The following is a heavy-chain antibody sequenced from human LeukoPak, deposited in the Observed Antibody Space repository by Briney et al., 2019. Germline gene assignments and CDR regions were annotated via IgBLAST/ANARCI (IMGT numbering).Heavy chain of an antibody. J-gene: IGHJ4*02. D-gene: IGHD3-22*01. CDR3: AKPHYPDQGVYYTGSYYFDY. CDR1: GFAFGSYA. Sequence: GGSLRLSCAASGFAFGSYAMSWVRQAPGKGLEWVASVAGSGNFAYYAEPVKGRFTISRDNSQSTLFLQGNSLRAEDTALYFCAKPHYPDQGVYYTGSYYFDYWGQGALDTVSS. CDR2: VAGSGNFA. V-gene: IGHV3-23*01.